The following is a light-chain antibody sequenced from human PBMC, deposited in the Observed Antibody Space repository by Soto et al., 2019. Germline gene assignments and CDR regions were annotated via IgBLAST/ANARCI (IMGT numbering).Light chain of an antibody. CDR2: AAS. V-gene: IGKV1-39*01. Sequence: DIQMTQSPASLSASVGDRVTIRCRASESISGYLNWYQQKPGQAPKLLIYAASTLESGAPSRFTGSGSGTEFTRTISSLEPEDFATYYCQQRYTIPYTFGQGAKLESK. CDR1: ESISGY. CDR3: QQRYTIPYT. J-gene: IGKJ2*01.